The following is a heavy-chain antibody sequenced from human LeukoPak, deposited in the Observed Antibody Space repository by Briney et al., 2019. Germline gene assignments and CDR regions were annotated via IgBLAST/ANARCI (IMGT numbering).Heavy chain of an antibody. CDR1: GFTFSSYS. CDR2: ISSSSSYI. J-gene: IGHJ4*02. V-gene: IGHV3-21*01. D-gene: IGHD2-21*02. Sequence: GGSLRLSCAASGFTFSSYSMNWVRLAPGKGLEWVSSISSSSSYIYYADSVKGRFIISRDNAKNSLYLQMNSLRAEDTAVYYCARGRSPDLFDYWGQGSLVTVSS. CDR3: ARGRSPDLFDY.